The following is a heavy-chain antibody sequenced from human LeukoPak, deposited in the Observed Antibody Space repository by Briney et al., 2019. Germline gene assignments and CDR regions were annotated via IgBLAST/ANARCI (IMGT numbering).Heavy chain of an antibody. V-gene: IGHV3-23*01. J-gene: IGHJ3*02. CDR2: ISGSGGST. Sequence: GGSLRLSCAASGFTFSSYAMSWVRQAPGKGLEWVSAISGSGGSTYYADSVKGRFTISRDNSKNTLYLQMNCLRAEDTAVYYCAKDWVLRYFDWSLDAFDIWGQGTMVTVSS. CDR3: AKDWVLRYFDWSLDAFDI. D-gene: IGHD3-9*01. CDR1: GFTFSSYA.